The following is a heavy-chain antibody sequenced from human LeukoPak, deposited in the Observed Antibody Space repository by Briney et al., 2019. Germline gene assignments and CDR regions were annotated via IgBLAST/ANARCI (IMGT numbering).Heavy chain of an antibody. CDR1: GFTFSSYA. CDR2: ISGSGGST. V-gene: IGHV3-23*01. D-gene: IGHD6-13*01. J-gene: IGHJ4*02. Sequence: GGSLRLSCAVSGFTFSSYAMSWVRQAPGKGLEWVSAISGSGGSTYYADSVKGRFTISRDNSKTTLYLQMNSLRAEDTAVYYCAKADGYSSSWYYFDYWGQGTLVTVSS. CDR3: AKADGYSSSWYYFDY.